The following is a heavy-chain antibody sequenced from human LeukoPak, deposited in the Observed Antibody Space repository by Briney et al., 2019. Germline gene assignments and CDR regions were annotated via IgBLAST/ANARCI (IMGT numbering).Heavy chain of an antibody. CDR1: GYTFTSYG. V-gene: IGHV1-18*01. D-gene: IGHD5-12*01. J-gene: IGHJ5*02. CDR2: ISAYNGNT. CDR3: AGCRIRGYSATCNWFDP. Sequence: ASVKVSCKASGYTFTSYGISWVRQAPGQGLEWMGWISAYNGNTNYAQKLQGRVTMTTDTSTSTAYMELRSLRSDDTAVYYCAGCRIRGYSATCNWFDPWGQGTLVTVSS.